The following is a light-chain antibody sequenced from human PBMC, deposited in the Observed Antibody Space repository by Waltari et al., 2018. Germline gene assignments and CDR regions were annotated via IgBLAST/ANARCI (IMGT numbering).Light chain of an antibody. CDR1: QSVRSIY. CDR2: AAS. J-gene: IGKJ4*01. CDR3: QQDVSSPLT. Sequence: ELVLTQSTGTLSLSPGERATLSCRASQSVRSIYYAWSQQKPGQTPRLLNSAASSRATGIPDRFSGNGSWTDFTLTISRLEPEDSAVYYCQQDVSSPLTFGGGTKVESK. V-gene: IGKV3-20*01.